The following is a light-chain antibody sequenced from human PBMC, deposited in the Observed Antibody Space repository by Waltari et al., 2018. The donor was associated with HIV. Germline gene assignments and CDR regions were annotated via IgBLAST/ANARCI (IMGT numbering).Light chain of an antibody. J-gene: IGLJ1*01. V-gene: IGLV1-44*01. CDR1: SSNIGTRT. Sequence: QSVLTQPPSASGTPGQRVSISCSGSSSNIGTRTVNWFQQLPGTDPTLLIYNNNQRASGVPDRFSGSKSGTSASLAISWLQSEDEADYYCAAWDDRMNGFYVFGTGTKVTVL. CDR3: AAWDDRMNGFYV. CDR2: NNN.